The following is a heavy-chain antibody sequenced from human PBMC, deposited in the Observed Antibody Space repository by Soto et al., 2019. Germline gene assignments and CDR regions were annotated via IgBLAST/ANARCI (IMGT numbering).Heavy chain of an antibody. Sequence: QVQLVQSGAEVKPPGSSVKVSCKTSGGTFGTYGIGWARQAPGQGLEWMGGIVPLTGTPNYAQKFQGRVTTXAHXASSTVHMRLSSLRSDDTAVDFCARGPGSDSDSYYWGLGTLVSVSS. CDR3: ARGPGSDSDSYY. D-gene: IGHD2-21*02. CDR1: GGTFGTYG. V-gene: IGHV1-69*12. CDR2: IVPLTGTP. J-gene: IGHJ4*02.